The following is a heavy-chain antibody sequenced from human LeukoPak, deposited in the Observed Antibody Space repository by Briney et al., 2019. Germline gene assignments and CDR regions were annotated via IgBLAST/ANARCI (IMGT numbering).Heavy chain of an antibody. CDR1: GGSISSYY. J-gene: IGHJ4*02. D-gene: IGHD3-22*01. CDR2: IYTSGST. V-gene: IGHV4-4*07. CDR3: AREMTYYYDSSGYNPLDY. Sequence: PSETLSLTCTVSGGSISSYYWSWIRQPAGKGLEWIGRIYTSGSTNYNPSLKSRVTMSLDTSKNQFSLKLSSVTAADTAVYYCAREMTYYYDSSGYNPLDYWGQGTLVTVSS.